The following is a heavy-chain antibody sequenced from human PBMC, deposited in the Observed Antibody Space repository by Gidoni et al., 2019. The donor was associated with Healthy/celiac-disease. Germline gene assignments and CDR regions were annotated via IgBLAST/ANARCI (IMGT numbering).Heavy chain of an antibody. CDR1: GFTFRSYG. CDR3: ARGADYSNYGYFDY. J-gene: IGHJ4*02. CDR2: IWYDGSNK. V-gene: IGHV3-33*01. Sequence: QVQLVESGGGVVQPGRSLRLSCAASGFTFRSYGMHWVRQAPGKGLGWVAVIWYDGSNKYYADSVKGRFTISRDNSKNTLYLQMNSLRAEDTAVYYCARGADYSNYGYFDYWGQGTLVTVSS. D-gene: IGHD4-4*01.